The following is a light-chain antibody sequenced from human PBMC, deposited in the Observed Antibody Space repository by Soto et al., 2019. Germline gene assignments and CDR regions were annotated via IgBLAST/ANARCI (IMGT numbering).Light chain of an antibody. V-gene: IGLV2-8*01. Sequence: QSALTQPPSASGSPGQSVTISCTGTSSDVGGYNYVSWYQQHPGKAPKLMIYEVSKRPSGVPDRFSGSKSGNTASLTVSGLKADDEADYYCSSYAGSNLLLFGGGTKVTVL. CDR2: EVS. CDR1: SSDVGGYNY. CDR3: SSYAGSNLLL. J-gene: IGLJ2*01.